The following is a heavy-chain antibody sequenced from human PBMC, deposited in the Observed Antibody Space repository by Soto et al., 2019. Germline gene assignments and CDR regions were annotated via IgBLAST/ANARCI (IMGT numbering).Heavy chain of an antibody. CDR1: GYSFTSYW. D-gene: IGHD3-3*01. CDR3: ARLRFLEWLYDGMDV. J-gene: IGHJ6*02. CDR2: IYPGDSDT. V-gene: IGHV5-51*01. Sequence: PGESLKISCKGSGYSFTSYWIGWVRQMPGKGLEWMGIIYPGDSDTRYSPSFQGQVTISADKSISTAYLQWSSLKASDTAMYYWARLRFLEWLYDGMDVWGQGTTVTVSS.